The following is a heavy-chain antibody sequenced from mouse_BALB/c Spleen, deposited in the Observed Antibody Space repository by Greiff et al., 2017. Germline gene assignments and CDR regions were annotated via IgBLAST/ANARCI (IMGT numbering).Heavy chain of an antibody. Sequence: EVKLMESGGGLVKPGGSLKLSCAASGFTFSDYYMYWVRQTPEKRLEWVATISDGGSYTYYPDSVKGRFTISRDNAKNNLYLQMSSLKSEDTAMYYCARGGYRYDLAWFAYWGQGTLVTVSA. CDR3: ARGGYRYDLAWFAY. V-gene: IGHV5-4*02. CDR2: ISDGGSYT. D-gene: IGHD2-14*01. CDR1: GFTFSDYY. J-gene: IGHJ3*01.